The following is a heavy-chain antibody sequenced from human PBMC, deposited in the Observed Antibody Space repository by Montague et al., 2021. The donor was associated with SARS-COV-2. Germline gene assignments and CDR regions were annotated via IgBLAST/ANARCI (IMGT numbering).Heavy chain of an antibody. CDR3: ARRAAGGLFYFDY. D-gene: IGHD6-13*01. Sequence: SETLSFTCNVSGASINDYYWNWLRQSPGKRLEWIGYVYTAVRTSYNPSLKGRVTISLDTSKNQISLKLTSMTAADAAVYFCARRAAGGLFYFDYWGLGTLVSVSS. CDR1: GASINDYY. V-gene: IGHV4-59*01. J-gene: IGHJ4*02. CDR2: VYTAVRT.